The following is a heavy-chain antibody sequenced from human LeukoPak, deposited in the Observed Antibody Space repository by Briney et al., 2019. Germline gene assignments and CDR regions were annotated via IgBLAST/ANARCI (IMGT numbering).Heavy chain of an antibody. CDR2: ISSNGGST. Sequence: PGGSLRLSCSASGFTFSSYAMHWVGQAPGKGLEYVSAISSNGGSTYYADSVKGRFTISRDNSKNTLYLQMSSLRAEDTAVYYCVIEYSSGYYAYFDYWGQGTLVTVSS. CDR3: VIEYSSGYYAYFDY. V-gene: IGHV3-64D*09. J-gene: IGHJ4*02. D-gene: IGHD3-22*01. CDR1: GFTFSSYA.